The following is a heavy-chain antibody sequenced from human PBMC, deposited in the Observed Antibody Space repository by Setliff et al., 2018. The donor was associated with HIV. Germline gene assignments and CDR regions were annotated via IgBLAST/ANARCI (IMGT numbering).Heavy chain of an antibody. J-gene: IGHJ6*04. CDR3: ARGSASSPPNDYGEPSALNV. CDR2: IDREGSET. Sequence: PGGSLRLSCAASGFTFSTHGMSWVRQAPGKGLEWVANIDREGSETNYVDSVKGRFTISRDNARSSMYLQMNSLRAGDTAVYYCARGSASSPPNDYGEPSALNVWGKGTTVTVSS. V-gene: IGHV3-7*01. D-gene: IGHD4-17*01. CDR1: GFTFSTHG.